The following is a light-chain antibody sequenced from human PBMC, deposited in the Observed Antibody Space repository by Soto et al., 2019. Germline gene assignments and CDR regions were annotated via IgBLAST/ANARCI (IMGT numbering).Light chain of an antibody. V-gene: IGLV1-44*01. J-gene: IGLJ3*02. Sequence: QSVLTQSPSASGTLGQRVTISCSGSTSNIGSNSVNWYQQLPGTAPKLLIYTNNQRPSGVPDRFSGSKSGTSGSLAISGLQSDDEADYYCVAWDASLNGWVFGGGTKLTVL. CDR3: VAWDASLNGWV. CDR2: TNN. CDR1: TSNIGSNS.